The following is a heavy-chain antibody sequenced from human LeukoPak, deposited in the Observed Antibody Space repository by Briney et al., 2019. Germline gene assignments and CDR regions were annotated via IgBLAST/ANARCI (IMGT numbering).Heavy chain of an antibody. CDR3: ARGYCSSTSCQYYFDY. D-gene: IGHD2-2*01. CDR1: GGSLSSYY. V-gene: IGHV4-59*01. CDR2: ISYSGST. Sequence: PSETLSLTSTVSGGSLSSYYWTWIRQPPGKGLEWIGYISYSGSTNYNPSLKSRVTISVDTSKNQFSLKLSSVTVADTAVYFCARGYCSSTSCQYYFDYWGQGTLVTVSS. J-gene: IGHJ4*02.